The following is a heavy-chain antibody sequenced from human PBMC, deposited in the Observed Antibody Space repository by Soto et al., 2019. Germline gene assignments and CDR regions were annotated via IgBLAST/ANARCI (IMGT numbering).Heavy chain of an antibody. V-gene: IGHV3-23*01. J-gene: IGHJ5*02. CDR3: AHSGLAAAGTVGFDP. CDR2: ISSSGGST. CDR1: GFTFSDYY. Sequence: GGSLRLSCAASGFTFSDYYMSWIRQAPGKGLEWVSDISSSGGSTYYADSVKGRFTISRDNSKNTLYLQMNSLRAEDTATYYCAHSGLAAAGTVGFDPWGQGTLVTVSS. D-gene: IGHD6-13*01.